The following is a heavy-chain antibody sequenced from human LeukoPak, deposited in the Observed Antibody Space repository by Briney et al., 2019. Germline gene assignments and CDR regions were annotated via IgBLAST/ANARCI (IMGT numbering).Heavy chain of an antibody. D-gene: IGHD5-12*01. J-gene: IGHJ5*02. CDR1: GFTFSSYA. CDR3: ARGDSGYDGLNWFDP. CDR2: ISGSGGST. Sequence: PGGSLRLSCAASGFTFSSYAMSWVRQAPGKGLEWVSAISGSGGSTYYADSVKGRFTISRDNSKNTLYLQMNSLRAEDTAVYYCARGDSGYDGLNWFDPWGQGTLVTVSS. V-gene: IGHV3-23*01.